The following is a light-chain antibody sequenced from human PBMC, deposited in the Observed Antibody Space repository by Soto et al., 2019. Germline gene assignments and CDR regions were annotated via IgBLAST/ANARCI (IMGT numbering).Light chain of an antibody. CDR3: QKYNSAPPLT. CDR2: AAS. CDR1: QGISNY. J-gene: IGKJ4*01. Sequence: DIQMTQSPSSLSASVGDRVTITCRASQGISNYLAWCQQKPGKVPKLLIYAASTLQSGVPSRFSGSGSGTDFTVTISSLQPEDVATYYCQKYNSAPPLTFGGGTKEEIK. V-gene: IGKV1-27*01.